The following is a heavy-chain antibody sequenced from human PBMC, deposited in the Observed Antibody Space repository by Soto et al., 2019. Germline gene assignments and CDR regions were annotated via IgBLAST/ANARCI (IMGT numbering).Heavy chain of an antibody. CDR1: GFTFNNYG. D-gene: IGHD3-10*01. J-gene: IGHJ4*02. CDR2: ISFDGGNT. CDR3: VKQTGSGSDYNVGSGGPFDS. V-gene: IGHV3-30*18. Sequence: QVQLVESGGGVVQPGRSLTLSCAASGFTFNNYGIHWVRQAPGKGLEWVAVISFDGGNTRYADSVKGRFIISRDNSQNTFFLQMTSLRTDDTAVYYCVKQTGSGSDYNVGSGGPFDSWGQGTLVTVSS.